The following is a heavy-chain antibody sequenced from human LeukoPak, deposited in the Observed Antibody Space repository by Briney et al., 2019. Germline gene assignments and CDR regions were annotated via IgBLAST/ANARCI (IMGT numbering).Heavy chain of an antibody. CDR3: ARGGPGEMATINAFDI. CDR2: INHSGST. D-gene: IGHD5-24*01. Sequence: SETLSLTCAVYGGSFSGYYWSWIRQPPGKGLEWIGEINHSGSTNYNPSLKSRVTISVDKSKNQFSLKLSSVTAADTAVYYCARGGPGEMATINAFDIWARGTMVTVSS. CDR1: GGSFSGYY. J-gene: IGHJ3*02. V-gene: IGHV4-34*01.